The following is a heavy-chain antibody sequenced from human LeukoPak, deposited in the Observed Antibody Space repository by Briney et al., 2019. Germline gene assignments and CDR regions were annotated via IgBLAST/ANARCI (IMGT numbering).Heavy chain of an antibody. CDR2: INPSGGST. J-gene: IGHJ3*02. CDR3: ARDKMAGRDGYNFGIFDI. D-gene: IGHD5-24*01. V-gene: IGHV1-46*01. CDR1: GSTFTSYY. Sequence: ASVKVSCKASGSTFTSYYMHLVRQAPGQGLEWMGIINPSGGSTSYAQKFQGRVTMTRDTSTSTVYMELSSLRSEDTAVYYCARDKMAGRDGYNFGIFDIWGQGTMVTVSS.